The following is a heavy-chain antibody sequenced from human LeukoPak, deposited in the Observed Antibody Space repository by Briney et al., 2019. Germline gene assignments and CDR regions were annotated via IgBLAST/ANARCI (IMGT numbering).Heavy chain of an antibody. CDR3: ARVRTEWYIDL. CDR2: MKEDGGEK. CDR1: GFTFSSYT. D-gene: IGHD2-8*02. V-gene: IGHV3-7*01. Sequence: GGSLRLSCAASGFTFSSYTMSWVRQAPGKGLAWVANMKEDGGEKFYVDSVRGRFTISRDNAKNSLYLQMNSLRVEDTGVYYCARVRTEWYIDLWGRGTLVTVST. J-gene: IGHJ2*01.